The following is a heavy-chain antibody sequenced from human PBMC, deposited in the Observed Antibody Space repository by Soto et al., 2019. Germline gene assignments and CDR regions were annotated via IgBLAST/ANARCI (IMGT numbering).Heavy chain of an antibody. J-gene: IGHJ5*02. CDR2: ISWNSGSI. V-gene: IGHV3-9*01. D-gene: IGHD6-19*01. Sequence: GGSLRLSCAASGFTFDDYAMHWVRQAPGKGLEWVSGISWNSGSIGYADSVKGRFTISRDNAKNSLYLQMNSLRAEDTALYYCAIQRVYSSGWYCFDPWGQGTLVTVSS. CDR3: AIQRVYSSGWYCFDP. CDR1: GFTFDDYA.